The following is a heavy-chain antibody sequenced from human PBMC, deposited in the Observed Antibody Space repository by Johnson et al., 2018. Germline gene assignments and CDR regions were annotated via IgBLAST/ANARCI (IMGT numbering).Heavy chain of an antibody. CDR3: AKDQYDSPLRYFQH. J-gene: IGHJ1*01. CDR2: ISNDGSNK. CDR1: GFTFSSYP. V-gene: IGHV3-30-3*01. D-gene: IGHD2/OR15-2a*01. Sequence: QVQLVESGGGVVQPGRSLSLSCAGSGFTFSSYPMHWARQAPGKGLEWVAVISNDGSNKYYADSVKGRFTISRDNAKNSLYLQMNSLRAEDTALYYCAKDQYDSPLRYFQHWGQGTLVTVSS.